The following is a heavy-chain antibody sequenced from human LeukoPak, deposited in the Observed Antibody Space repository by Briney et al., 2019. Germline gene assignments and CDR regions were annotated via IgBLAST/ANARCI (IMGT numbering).Heavy chain of an antibody. CDR2: IIPILGIA. D-gene: IGHD3-22*01. V-gene: IGHV1-69*04. CDR3: AKLIVVVTGTDY. J-gene: IGHJ4*02. Sequence: GASVKVSCKASGGTFGSYAISWVRQAPGQGLEWMGRIIPILGIANYAQKFQGRVTITADKSTSTAYMELSSLRSEDTAVYYCAKLIVVVTGTDYWGQGTLVTVSS. CDR1: GGTFGSYA.